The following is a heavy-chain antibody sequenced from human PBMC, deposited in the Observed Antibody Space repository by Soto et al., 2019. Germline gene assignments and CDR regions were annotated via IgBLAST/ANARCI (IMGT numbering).Heavy chain of an antibody. D-gene: IGHD6-13*01. J-gene: IGHJ6*02. V-gene: IGHV1-24*01. CDR1: GYTLTELS. CDR2: FDPEDGET. CDR3: ATDGKEQPASGMDV. Sequence: GNSVKVSCKVSGYTLTELSMHWVRQAPGKGLEWMGGFDPEDGETIYAQKFQGRVTMTEDTSTDTAYMELSSLRSEDTAVYYCATDGKEQPASGMDVWGQGTTVTVSS.